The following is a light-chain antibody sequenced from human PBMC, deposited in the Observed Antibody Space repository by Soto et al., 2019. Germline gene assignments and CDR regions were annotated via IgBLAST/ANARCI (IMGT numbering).Light chain of an antibody. J-gene: IGLJ1*01. CDR3: QVWDSNNLYV. Sequence: SYELTQPPSVSVSPGQTASITCSGDKLGDKYACWYQQKPGQSPVLVIYQDSKRPSGIPERFSGSNSGNTATLTISGTQALDEADYYCQVWDSNNLYVFGTGTKVTVL. CDR1: KLGDKY. CDR2: QDS. V-gene: IGLV3-1*01.